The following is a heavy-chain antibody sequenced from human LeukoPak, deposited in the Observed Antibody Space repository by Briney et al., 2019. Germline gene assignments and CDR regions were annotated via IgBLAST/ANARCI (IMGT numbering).Heavy chain of an antibody. J-gene: IGHJ6*02. CDR2: TYYSGST. Sequence: SETLSLTCTVSGGSISSYYWSWIRQPPGKGLEWIGYTYYSGSTNYNPSLKSRVTISVDTSKNQFSLKLSSVTAADTAVYYCARDRYYDFWSGYRGPDYYGMDVWGQGTTVTVSS. V-gene: IGHV4-59*01. D-gene: IGHD3-3*01. CDR3: ARDRYYDFWSGYRGPDYYGMDV. CDR1: GGSISSYY.